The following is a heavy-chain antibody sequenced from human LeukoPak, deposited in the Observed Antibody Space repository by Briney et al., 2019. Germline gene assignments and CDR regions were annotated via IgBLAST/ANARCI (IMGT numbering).Heavy chain of an antibody. J-gene: IGHJ4*02. CDR3: ARHYDSSGYTVDY. V-gene: IGHV5-51*01. CDR1: GYNFLKYW. Sequence: GESLKISCKASGYNFLKYWIAWVRQMPGKGLEWMGIIYPGDSDIRYSPSFRGQVTISADKSITTAYLQWSSLKASDTAMYYCARHYDSSGYTVDYWGQGTLVTVSS. D-gene: IGHD3-22*01. CDR2: IYPGDSDI.